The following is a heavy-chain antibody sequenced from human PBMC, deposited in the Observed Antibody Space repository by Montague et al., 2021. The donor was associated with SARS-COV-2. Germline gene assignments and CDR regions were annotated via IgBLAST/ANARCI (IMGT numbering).Heavy chain of an antibody. CDR3: ARVRYYGSGTSLGMDV. J-gene: IGHJ6*02. Sequence: ETLSLTCAVSGGSFSGYYWSWIRQPPGKGLEWIGEINHSGSTNYNPSLKSRVTISVDTSKNQFSLKLSSVTAADTAVYYCARVRYYGSGTSLGMDVWGQGTTVTVSS. V-gene: IGHV4-34*01. CDR1: GGSFSGYY. CDR2: INHSGST. D-gene: IGHD3-10*01.